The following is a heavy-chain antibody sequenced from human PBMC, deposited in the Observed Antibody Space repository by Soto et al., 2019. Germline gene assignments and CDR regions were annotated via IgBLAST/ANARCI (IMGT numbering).Heavy chain of an antibody. CDR3: AREGFDHRPDY. V-gene: IGHV4-4*02. Sequence: QVQLQESGPGLGKPSETLSPPCPFSGDSISSLTGWSWYRKPPGKGLELIGEMFASGSSNYNPSLNGRVTISLDTSKNHFSLKLTSLAAADTAIYYCAREGFDHRPDYWGQGIPVTVSS. CDR1: GDSISSLTG. J-gene: IGHJ4*02. CDR2: MFASGSS.